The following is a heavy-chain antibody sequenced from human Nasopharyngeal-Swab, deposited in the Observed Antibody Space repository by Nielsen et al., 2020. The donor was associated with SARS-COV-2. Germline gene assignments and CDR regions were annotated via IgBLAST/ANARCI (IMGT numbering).Heavy chain of an antibody. CDR1: GGSFRGYY. J-gene: IGHJ4*02. V-gene: IGHV4-34*01. CDR2: INHSGST. CDR3: ARHHYDFWSGYYEGYFDY. D-gene: IGHD3-3*01. Sequence: SETLSLTCAVYGGSFRGYYWSWIRQPPGKGLEGIGEINHSGSTNYNPSLKSRVTISVDTSKNQFSLKLSSVTAADTAVYYCARHHYDFWSGYYEGYFDYWGQGTLVTVSS.